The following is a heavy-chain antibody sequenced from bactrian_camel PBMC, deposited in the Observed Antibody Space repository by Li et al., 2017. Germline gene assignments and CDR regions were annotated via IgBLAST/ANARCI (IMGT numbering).Heavy chain of an antibody. D-gene: IGHD5*01. CDR3: ARSRFVFRGCDLSTSGYYY. J-gene: IGHJ4*01. CDR2: ISSDGRT. CDR1: YSISRYC. Sequence: VQLVESGGGSVQPGGSLRLACTYSISRYCLGWVRQRPGKEREGVATISSDGRTKYLDSAKGRFTISKDNAMNTLYLQMDSLKPEDSAMYYCARSRFVFRGCDLSTSGYYYGGQGTQVTVS. V-gene: IGHV3S67*01.